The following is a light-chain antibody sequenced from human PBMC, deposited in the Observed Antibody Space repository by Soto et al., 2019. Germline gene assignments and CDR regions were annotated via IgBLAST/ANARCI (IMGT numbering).Light chain of an antibody. V-gene: IGKV1-5*03. J-gene: IGKJ5*01. CDR2: KAS. Sequence: DIQMTQSPSSLSASVGDRVTITCRASQSISSWLAWYQQKPGKAPNLLIHKASHLESGVPSRFSGSGSGTEFTLTISSLQPGDFATYYCQHYNTYPWTFGQGTRLEIK. CDR3: QHYNTYPWT. CDR1: QSISSW.